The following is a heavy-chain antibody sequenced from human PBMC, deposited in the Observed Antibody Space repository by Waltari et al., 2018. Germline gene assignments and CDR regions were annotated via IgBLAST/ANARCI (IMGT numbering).Heavy chain of an antibody. CDR1: GLTFSRFW. J-gene: IGHJ4*02. CDR2: INEDGSEK. Sequence: EVQLVESGGGLVQPGGSLRLSGAASGLTFSRFWMTWVRQAPGKGLEWVANINEDGSEKHYVDSVKGRFTISRDNAKNSLFLQMNSLRADDTAVYYCASGGHVDYCGQGTLVTVSS. CDR3: ASGGHVDY. V-gene: IGHV3-7*01.